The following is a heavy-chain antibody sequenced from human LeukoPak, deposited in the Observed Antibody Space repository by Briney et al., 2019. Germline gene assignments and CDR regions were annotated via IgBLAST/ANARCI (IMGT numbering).Heavy chain of an antibody. J-gene: IGHJ4*02. V-gene: IGHV4-30-2*01. CDR1: GGSISSGGYS. Sequence: SQTLSLTCAVSGGSISSGGYSWSWIRQPPGKGLEWIGYIYHSGSTYYNPFLKSRVTISVDRSKNQFSLKLSSVTAADTAVYYCARAPWAAPFDYWGQGTLVTVSS. D-gene: IGHD1-26*01. CDR3: ARAPWAAPFDY. CDR2: IYHSGST.